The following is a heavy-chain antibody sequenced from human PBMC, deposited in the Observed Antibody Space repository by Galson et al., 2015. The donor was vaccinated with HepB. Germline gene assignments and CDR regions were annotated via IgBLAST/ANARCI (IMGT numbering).Heavy chain of an antibody. CDR1: GFTFSSYA. CDR3: AKHFSPLAYCVGDCLPDYFDY. CDR2: ISGSGGST. J-gene: IGHJ4*02. Sequence: SLRLSCAASGFTFSSYAMSWVRQAPGRGLEWVSAISGSGGSTYYAGSGKGRFTISRDNSKNTLYLQMNSLRAEDTAVYYCAKHFSPLAYCVGDCLPDYFDYWGQGTLVTVSS. V-gene: IGHV3-23*01. D-gene: IGHD2-21*02.